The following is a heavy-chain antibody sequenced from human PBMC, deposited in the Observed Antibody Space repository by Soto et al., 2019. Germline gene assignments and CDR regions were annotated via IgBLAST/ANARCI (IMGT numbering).Heavy chain of an antibody. CDR1: GYTFTSYY. J-gene: IGHJ4*02. CDR2: INPSGGST. D-gene: IGHD2-15*01. V-gene: IGHV1-46*03. Sequence: ASVKVSCKASGYTFTSYYMHWVRQAPGQGLEWMGIINPSGGSTSYAQKFQGRVTMTRDTSTSTVYMELSSLRSEDMAVYYCARASLLPHSNGYFDYWGQGTLVTVSS. CDR3: ARASLLPHSNGYFDY.